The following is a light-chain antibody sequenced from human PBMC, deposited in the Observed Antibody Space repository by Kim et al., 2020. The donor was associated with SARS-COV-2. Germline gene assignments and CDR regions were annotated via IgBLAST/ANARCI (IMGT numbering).Light chain of an antibody. CDR3: QQDYNLYT. J-gene: IGKJ2*01. CDR1: QSVSSSY. CDR2: GAS. Sequence: PGERVTLSCRASQSVSSSYLTWYQQKPGQAPRLLIFGASTRATGIPARFSGSGSGTDFTLTISSLQPEDFAVYYCQQDYNLYTFGQVTKLEI. V-gene: IGKV3D-7*01.